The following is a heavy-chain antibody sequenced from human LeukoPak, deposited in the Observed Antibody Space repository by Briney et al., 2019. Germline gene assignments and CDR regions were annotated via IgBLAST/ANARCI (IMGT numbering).Heavy chain of an antibody. CDR2: ISGSGGST. D-gene: IGHD2-15*01. CDR3: AKPSTGIVVVVAATPAADFDY. CDR1: GFTFSSYA. Sequence: GGSLRLSCAASGFTFSSYAMSWVRQAPGKGLEWVSAISGSGGSTYYADSVKGRFTISRDNSKNTPYLQMNSLRAEDTAVYYCAKPSTGIVVVVAATPAADFDYWGQGTLVTVSS. V-gene: IGHV3-23*01. J-gene: IGHJ4*02.